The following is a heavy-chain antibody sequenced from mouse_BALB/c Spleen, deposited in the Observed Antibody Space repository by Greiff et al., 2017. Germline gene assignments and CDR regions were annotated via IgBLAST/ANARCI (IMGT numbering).Heavy chain of an antibody. D-gene: IGHD2-14*01. CDR3: AKHRDYRYEGYAMDY. CDR2: IWGGGST. V-gene: IGHV2-6-5*01. J-gene: IGHJ4*01. Sequence: QVQLKQSGPGLVAPSQSLSITCTVSGFSLTDYGVSWIRQPPGKGLEWLGVIWGGGSTYYNSALKSRLSISKDNSKSQVFLKMNSLQTDDTAMYYCAKHRDYRYEGYAMDYWGQGTSVTVSS. CDR1: GFSLTDYG.